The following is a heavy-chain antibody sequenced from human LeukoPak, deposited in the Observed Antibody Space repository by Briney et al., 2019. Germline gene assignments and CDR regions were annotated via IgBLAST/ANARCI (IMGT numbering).Heavy chain of an antibody. CDR1: GFTVSSNH. CDR2: IYSGGST. Sequence: PGGSLRLSCAASGFTVSSNHMSWVRQAPGKGLEGVSVIYSGGSTDYADSVKGRFTISRDILKNTLYLQMNSLRAEDTAVYYCARGPAGYNWGQGTLVTVSS. D-gene: IGHD1-1*01. CDR3: ARGPAGYN. V-gene: IGHV3-53*01. J-gene: IGHJ4*02.